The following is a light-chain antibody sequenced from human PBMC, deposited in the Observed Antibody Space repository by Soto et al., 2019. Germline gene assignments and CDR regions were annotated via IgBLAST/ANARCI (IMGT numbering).Light chain of an antibody. V-gene: IGKV3-15*01. Sequence: EIVMTQSPATLSVSPGERATLSCRASQSVGSSLAWYQQKPGQAPRFLMYGASTRATGVPARFSGSGSGTEFTLTISSLQSEDFAVSYCQHYNTWPPGTFGQGTKLEIK. J-gene: IGKJ2*02. CDR2: GAS. CDR1: QSVGSS. CDR3: QHYNTWPPGT.